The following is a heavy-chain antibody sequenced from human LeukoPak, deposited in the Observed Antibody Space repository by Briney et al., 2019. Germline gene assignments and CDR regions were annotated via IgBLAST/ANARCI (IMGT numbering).Heavy chain of an antibody. CDR1: GYTFTAYY. D-gene: IGHD2-15*01. CDR2: INPKSGGT. V-gene: IGHV1-2*02. J-gene: IGHJ4*02. Sequence: GASVKVSCKASGYTFTAYYIHWVRQAPGQGLEWMGWINPKSGGTNYAQNFQGRVTMTRDTSISTGYMELSGLTSDDTAVYYCARGYCSGGSCYHFDSWGQGTLVIVSS. CDR3: ARGYCSGGSCYHFDS.